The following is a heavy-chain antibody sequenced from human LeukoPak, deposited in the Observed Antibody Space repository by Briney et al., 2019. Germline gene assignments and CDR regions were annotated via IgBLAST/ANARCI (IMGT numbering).Heavy chain of an antibody. CDR2: IYSGGST. CDR3: ARSVPAYYYMDV. D-gene: IGHD2-2*01. V-gene: IGHV3-66*02. CDR1: GFTVSRNY. J-gene: IGHJ6*03. Sequence: GGSVRLSCAASGFTVSRNYMSWVREAPGEGVEWLSVIYSGGSTYYADSVKGRFTISRDNSKNTLYLQMNSLRAEDTAVYYCARSVPAYYYMDVWGKGTTVTVSS.